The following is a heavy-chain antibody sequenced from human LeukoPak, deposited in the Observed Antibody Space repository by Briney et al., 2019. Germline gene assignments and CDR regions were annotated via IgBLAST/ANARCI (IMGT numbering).Heavy chain of an antibody. Sequence: GGSLRLSCAASGFTVSSNYMSWVRQAPGMGLAWVSIIYSGGSTYYADSVKGRFTISRDNSKNTLYLQMNSLRAEDTAVYYCAKNFGSGNYYYYGMDVWGQGTTVTVSS. J-gene: IGHJ6*02. D-gene: IGHD3-10*01. V-gene: IGHV3-66*01. CDR2: IYSGGST. CDR1: GFTVSSNY. CDR3: AKNFGSGNYYYYGMDV.